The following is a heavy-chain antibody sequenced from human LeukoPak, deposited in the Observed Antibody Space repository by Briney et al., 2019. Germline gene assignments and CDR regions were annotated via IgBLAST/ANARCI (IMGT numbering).Heavy chain of an antibody. CDR3: ARLGCVRACPHGALNW. CDR2: VTQDGSEK. CDR1: GFTFSGYW. Sequence: WGSLRLSCAASGFTFSGYWMSWVRQAPGKGLEWVATVTQDGSEKYYVDSVKGRFTISRDNAKSSLFLQMNSLRAEDTAVYSCARLGCVRACPHGALNWWGQGTLVTVSS. D-gene: IGHD3/OR15-3a*01. J-gene: IGHJ4*02. V-gene: IGHV3-7*03.